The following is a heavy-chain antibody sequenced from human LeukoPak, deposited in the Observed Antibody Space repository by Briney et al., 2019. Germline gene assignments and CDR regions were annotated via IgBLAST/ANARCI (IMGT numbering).Heavy chain of an antibody. CDR1: GFTFSNYW. Sequence: GGSLRLSCAAPGFTFSNYWISWVCHALGKGLEWVANIKEDGSEKNSVDSVKGRFTISRDNAKKSLYLQMNSLRVEDTAVYYCARGGRAGGDSSAFRPLDHWGQGTLVTVSS. V-gene: IGHV3-7*04. CDR3: ARGGRAGGDSSAFRPLDH. D-gene: IGHD3-22*01. J-gene: IGHJ4*02. CDR2: IKEDGSEK.